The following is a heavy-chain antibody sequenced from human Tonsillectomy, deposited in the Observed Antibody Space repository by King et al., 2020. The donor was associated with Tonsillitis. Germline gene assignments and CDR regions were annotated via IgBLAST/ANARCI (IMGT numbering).Heavy chain of an antibody. Sequence: ITLKESGPTLVKPTQTLTLTCTFSGFSLSTSGVGVGWIRQPPGKALEWLALIYWDDDKPYSPSLKSRPTITKDTPKNQVVLTMTNLDPVDTATYSFAQTRYCSSTSCYTDWYFDLWGRGTLVTVSS. D-gene: IGHD2-2*02. V-gene: IGHV2-5*02. CDR3: AQTRYCSSTSCYTDWYFDL. CDR1: GFSLSTSGVG. CDR2: IYWDDDK. J-gene: IGHJ2*01.